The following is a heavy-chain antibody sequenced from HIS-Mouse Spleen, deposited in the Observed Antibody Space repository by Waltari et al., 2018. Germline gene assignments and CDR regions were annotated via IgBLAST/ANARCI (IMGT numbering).Heavy chain of an antibody. V-gene: IGHV3-7*01. CDR3: AREPHYGGNSHFDY. CDR1: GFTFSSYW. Sequence: EVQLVESGGGLVQPGGSLRLSCAASGFTFSSYWMSWVRQAPGKGLEWVANIKQDGSKKDYVDYVEGRFTSARDNAKNSLYLQMNSLRAEDTAVYYCAREPHYGGNSHFDYWGQGTLVTVSS. D-gene: IGHD4-17*01. CDR2: IKQDGSKK. J-gene: IGHJ4*02.